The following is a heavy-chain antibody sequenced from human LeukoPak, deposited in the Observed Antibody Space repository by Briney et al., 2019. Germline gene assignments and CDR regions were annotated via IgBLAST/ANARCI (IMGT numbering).Heavy chain of an antibody. J-gene: IGHJ4*02. CDR3: ARTSSGWYIRTSDY. V-gene: IGHV4-34*01. Sequence: SETLSLTCAVYGGSLSSYYWSWIRQPPGKGLEWIGEINHSGSTNYNPSLKSRVTISVDTSKNQFSLKLSSVTAADTAVYYCARTSSGWYIRTSDYWGQGTLVTVSS. D-gene: IGHD6-19*01. CDR2: INHSGST. CDR1: GGSLSSYY.